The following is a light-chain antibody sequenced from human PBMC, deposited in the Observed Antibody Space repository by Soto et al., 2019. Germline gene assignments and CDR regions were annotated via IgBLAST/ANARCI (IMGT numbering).Light chain of an antibody. J-gene: IGLJ1*01. CDR3: AAWDDILNARYV. Sequence: QSVLTQPPSASGTPGQRVTISCSGSSSNIGSNTVNWYQQLPGTAPKLLIYSNNQRPSGVPDRFSGSKSGTSASLAISGLQSEDEADYYCAAWDDILNARYVFGTGTKLTVL. CDR2: SNN. V-gene: IGLV1-44*01. CDR1: SSNIGSNT.